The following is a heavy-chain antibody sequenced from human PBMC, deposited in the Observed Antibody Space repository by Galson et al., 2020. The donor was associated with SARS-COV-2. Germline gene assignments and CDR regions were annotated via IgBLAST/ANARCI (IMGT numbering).Heavy chain of an antibody. D-gene: IGHD7-27*01. CDR3: ARDTPGTGDYGMDV. J-gene: IGHJ6*02. CDR2: ISSDGSNR. V-gene: IGHV3-30*04. Sequence: GGSLRLSCAASGFIFSNYAMHWVRQAPGKGLEWVAVISSDGSNRHYADSVKGRFTISRDNSKNTLYLQMNSLRVEDTALYYCARDTPGTGDYGMDVWGQGTTVTVSS. CDR1: GFIFSNYA.